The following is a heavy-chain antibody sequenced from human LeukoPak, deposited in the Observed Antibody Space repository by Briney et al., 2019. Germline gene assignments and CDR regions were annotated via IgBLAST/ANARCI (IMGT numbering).Heavy chain of an antibody. V-gene: IGHV5-51*01. CDR3: ARVSDISVAAYFDY. CDR2: IYPGDSDT. J-gene: IGHJ4*02. CDR1: GYRFTTYW. Sequence: GESLQISCKGSGYRFTTYWIGWVRPMPGKGLEWMGIIYPGDSDTRYSPSFQGQVTISADKSISTAYLQWSSLKASDTAMYYCARVSDISVAAYFDYWGQGTLVTVSS. D-gene: IGHD6-19*01.